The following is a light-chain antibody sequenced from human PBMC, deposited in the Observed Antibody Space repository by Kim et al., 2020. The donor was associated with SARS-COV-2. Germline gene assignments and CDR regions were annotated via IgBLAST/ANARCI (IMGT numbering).Light chain of an antibody. CDR2: GAA. J-gene: IGKJ3*01. CDR3: QQYGGSPLT. CDR1: QSVSSNY. V-gene: IGKV3-20*01. Sequence: APGERATLSCRASQSVSSNYLAWYQQRPGQTPRLLIYGAASRATGIPDRFSGSGSGTDFSLTISRLEPEDVAVYYCQQYGGSPLTFGPGTKVDIK.